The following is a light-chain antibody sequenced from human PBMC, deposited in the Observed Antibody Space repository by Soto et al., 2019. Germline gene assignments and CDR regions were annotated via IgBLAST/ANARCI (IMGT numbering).Light chain of an antibody. Sequence: QSVLTQPPSASGTPGQRVTISCYGSRSNIGNNAVTWYQQFPGTAPKLLIYNNNQRPSGVPVRFSGSKSGTSASLAISGLQYEDEADYYCATWDDSLNARGVFGGGTQLTVL. CDR1: RSNIGNNA. CDR3: ATWDDSLNARGV. CDR2: NNN. J-gene: IGLJ3*02. V-gene: IGLV1-44*01.